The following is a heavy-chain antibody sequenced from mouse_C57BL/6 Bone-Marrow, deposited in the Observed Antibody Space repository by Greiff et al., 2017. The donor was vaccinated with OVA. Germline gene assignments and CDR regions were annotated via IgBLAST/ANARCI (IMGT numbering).Heavy chain of an antibody. J-gene: IGHJ4*01. D-gene: IGHD1-1*02. CDR3: ARDGGYYAMDY. CDR2: ISDGGSYT. Sequence: EVKLMESGGGLVKPGGSLKLSCAASGFTFSSYAMSWVRHTPEKRLEWVATISDGGSYTYYPDNVKGRFTISRDNAKNNLYLQMSHLKSEDTAMYYCARDGGYYAMDYWGQGTSVTVSS. CDR1: GFTFSSYA. V-gene: IGHV5-4*01.